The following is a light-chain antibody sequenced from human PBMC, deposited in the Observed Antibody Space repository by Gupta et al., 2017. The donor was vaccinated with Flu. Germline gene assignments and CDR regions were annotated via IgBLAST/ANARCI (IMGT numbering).Light chain of an antibody. J-gene: IGKJ1*01. CDR3: QQFKNWALK. CDR2: AAS. Sequence: EIVITQSPATLSVSPGERATLSCRASQSVSTNLAWYQQKPGQSPRLLICAASTRATGIPARFSGRGSGTEFTLTISSLQSEDFAVYYCQQFKNWALKFGHGTKVEIK. CDR1: QSVSTN. V-gene: IGKV3-15*01.